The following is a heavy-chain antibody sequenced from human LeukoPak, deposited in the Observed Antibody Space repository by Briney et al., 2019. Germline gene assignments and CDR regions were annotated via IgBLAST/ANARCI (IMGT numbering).Heavy chain of an antibody. CDR1: GFTFSSYA. V-gene: IGHV3-23*01. Sequence: PGGSLRLSCAASGFTFSSYAMSWVRQAPGKWLEWVSAISGSGGSTYYADSVKGRFTISRDNSKNTLYLQMNSLRAEYTAVYYCASRPRRIVGAKAGDYWGQGTLVTVSS. J-gene: IGHJ4*02. CDR2: ISGSGGST. CDR3: ASRPRRIVGAKAGDY. D-gene: IGHD1-26*01.